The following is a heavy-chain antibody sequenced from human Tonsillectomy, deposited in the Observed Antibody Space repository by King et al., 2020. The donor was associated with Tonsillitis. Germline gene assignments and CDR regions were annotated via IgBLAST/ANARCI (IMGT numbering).Heavy chain of an antibody. V-gene: IGHV3-21*01. CDR1: GFTFTSYS. Sequence: QLVQSGGGLVKPGGSLRLSCAASGFTFTSYSMNWVRQAPGKGLEWVSSVSSSSSYIFYADSVKGRFTISRDNAKNSLYLQMNSLRAEDTAVYYCARGGSPGGWYLDYWGQGTLVTVSS. CDR3: ARGGSPGGWYLDY. CDR2: VSSSSSYI. D-gene: IGHD6-19*01. J-gene: IGHJ4*02.